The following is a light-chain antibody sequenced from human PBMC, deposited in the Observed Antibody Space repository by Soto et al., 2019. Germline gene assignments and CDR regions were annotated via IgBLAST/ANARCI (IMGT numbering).Light chain of an antibody. Sequence: AIQLTQSPSSLSASVGDRVTITCRAGQGISGALAWYQQKPGKAPKLLIYAAYILQSGVPSRFSGSGSGTEFTLTISSLQPEDFATYFCLQDYSYPLTFGGGTKLEIK. V-gene: IGKV1-6*01. CDR3: LQDYSYPLT. CDR2: AAY. CDR1: QGISGA. J-gene: IGKJ4*01.